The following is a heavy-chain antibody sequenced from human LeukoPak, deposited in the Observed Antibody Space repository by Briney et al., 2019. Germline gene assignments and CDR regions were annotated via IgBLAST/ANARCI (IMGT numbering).Heavy chain of an antibody. CDR3: VKPARTDYADY. V-gene: IGHV3-23*01. CDR2: INGSGDKT. D-gene: IGHD1-14*01. CDR1: GFTLSNYA. J-gene: IGHJ4*02. Sequence: GGTLRLSCAASGFTLSNYAMNWVRQAPGKGLEWVPSINGSGDKTYADSVKGRFTISRDNSKNTLYLQMNSLRAEDTAVYYCVKPARTDYADYWGQGTLVTVSS.